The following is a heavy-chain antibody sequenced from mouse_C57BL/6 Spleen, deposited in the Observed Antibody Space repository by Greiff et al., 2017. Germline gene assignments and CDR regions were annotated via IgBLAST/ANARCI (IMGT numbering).Heavy chain of an antibody. Sequence: EVHLVESGGGLVKPGGSLKLSCAASGFTFSSYAMSWVRQTPEKRLEWVATISDGGSYTYYPDNVKGRFTISRDNAKNNLYLQMSHLKSEDTAMYYCARVYDYWFAYWGQGTLVTVSA. V-gene: IGHV5-4*01. CDR3: ARVYDYWFAY. CDR1: GFTFSSYA. J-gene: IGHJ3*01. CDR2: ISDGGSYT. D-gene: IGHD2-4*01.